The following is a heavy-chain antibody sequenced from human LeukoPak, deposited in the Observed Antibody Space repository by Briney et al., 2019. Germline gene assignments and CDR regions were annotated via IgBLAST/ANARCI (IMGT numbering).Heavy chain of an antibody. CDR3: ARDDGYSSSWDY. Sequence: ASVKVSCKASGYTFTVYYMHLGRQAPGQGLEWMWWINPNSGGTNYAQKFQGRVTITRDTSISTAYMELSRLRSDDTAVYYCARDDGYSSSWDYWGQGTLVTVSS. D-gene: IGHD6-13*01. CDR2: INPNSGGT. J-gene: IGHJ4*02. V-gene: IGHV1-2*02. CDR1: GYTFTVYY.